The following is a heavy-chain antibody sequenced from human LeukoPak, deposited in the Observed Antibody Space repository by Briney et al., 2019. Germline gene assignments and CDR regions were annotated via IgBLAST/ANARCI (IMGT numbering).Heavy chain of an antibody. J-gene: IGHJ4*02. V-gene: IGHV3-33*01. D-gene: IGHD3-10*01. Sequence: GRSLRLSCVASGFMFSVYGMHWVRQAPGKGLEWVAVIWNDGSNKYYADSVKGRFTISRGNSKNTLYLQMNSLRAEDTAAYSCARASGPFDYWGQGTLVTVSS. CDR3: ARASGPFDY. CDR2: IWNDGSNK. CDR1: GFMFSVYG.